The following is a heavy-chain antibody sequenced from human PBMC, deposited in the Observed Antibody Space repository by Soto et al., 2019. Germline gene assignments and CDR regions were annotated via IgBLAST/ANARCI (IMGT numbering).Heavy chain of an antibody. J-gene: IGHJ5*02. CDR3: AKVGPYDSGSYMFRYNWFGP. CDR2: INPSGGYT. D-gene: IGHD3-10*01. Sequence: ASVKVSCKASGYTFSSYYMNWVRQAPGQGLEWLGIINPSGGYTTYAQRFLGRVTMTSDTSTSTVHMELGSLRAEDTAVYYCAKVGPYDSGSYMFRYNWFGPWGPGTLVTVSS. V-gene: IGHV1-46*01. CDR1: GYTFSSYY.